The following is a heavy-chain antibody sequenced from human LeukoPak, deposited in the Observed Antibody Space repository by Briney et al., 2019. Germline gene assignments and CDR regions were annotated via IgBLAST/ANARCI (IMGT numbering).Heavy chain of an antibody. Sequence: GGSLRLSCAASGLTFSTYLMHWVRQAPGKGLAWVARINPDGSIRTYANSVQGRVTISRDHAKDTLFLKMNSLRAEDTAVYYCAREARVGGALQYWGQGTPVTVSS. CDR1: GLTFSTYL. J-gene: IGHJ4*02. CDR2: INPDGSIR. V-gene: IGHV3-74*03. CDR3: AREARVGGALQY. D-gene: IGHD1-26*01.